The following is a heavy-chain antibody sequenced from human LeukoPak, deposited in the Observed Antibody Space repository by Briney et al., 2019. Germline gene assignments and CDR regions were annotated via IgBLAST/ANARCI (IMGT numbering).Heavy chain of an antibody. CDR1: GASFSGYY. J-gene: IGHJ4*02. D-gene: IGHD2-2*02. Sequence: KASETLSLTCAVYGASFSGYYWSWIRQSPGKGLEWIGEIFHSGSTTYNPSLKSRVTMSVDTSKNHFSLRLTSVTAADTVVYYCARHVRLETHTLHLDFWGQGSLVTVSS. V-gene: IGHV4-34*12. CDR3: ARHVRLETHTLHLDF. CDR2: IFHSGST.